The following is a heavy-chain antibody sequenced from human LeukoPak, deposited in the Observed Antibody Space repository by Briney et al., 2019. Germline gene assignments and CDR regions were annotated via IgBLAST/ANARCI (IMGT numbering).Heavy chain of an antibody. CDR3: ARVRPPNIVDSVMDYKYYHDMDV. V-gene: IGHV1-18*01. J-gene: IGHJ6*02. CDR2: ISPYNGNT. Sequence: ASVKVSCKASGYTFSSYGISWVRQAPGQGLEWMGWISPYNGNTEYGQKVQGRVTMTTDRLTTTASMELRSLRSDDTAMYYCARVRPPNIVDSVMDYKYYHDMDVWGQGTTVTVSS. D-gene: IGHD5-18*01. CDR1: GYTFSSYG.